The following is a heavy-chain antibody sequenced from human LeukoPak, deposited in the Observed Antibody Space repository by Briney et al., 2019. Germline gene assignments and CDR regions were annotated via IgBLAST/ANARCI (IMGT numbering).Heavy chain of an antibody. D-gene: IGHD6-19*01. CDR3: ARDRAVAGDDAFDI. J-gene: IGHJ3*02. CDR2: ISRNSGAI. Sequence: GGSLRLSCAASAFTFDDYAMHWVRQAPGKGLEWVSGISRNSGAIGYADSVKGRFTISRDNAKNSLFLQMNSLQDEDTALYHCARDRAVAGDDAFDIWGQGTMVTVSS. CDR1: AFTFDDYA. V-gene: IGHV3-9*01.